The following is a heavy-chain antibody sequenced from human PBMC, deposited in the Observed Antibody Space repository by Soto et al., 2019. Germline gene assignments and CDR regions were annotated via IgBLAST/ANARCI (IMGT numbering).Heavy chain of an antibody. CDR2: ISSSSSYI. V-gene: IGHV3-21*01. J-gene: IGHJ4*02. D-gene: IGHD4-17*01. Sequence: PGGSLRLSCAASGFTFSSYSMNWVRQAPGKGLEWVSSISSSSSYIYYADSVKGRFTISRDNAKNSLYLQMNSLRAEDTAVYYCARSPSPFGPDYGDYRYFDYWGQGTLVTVSS. CDR3: ARSPSPFGPDYGDYRYFDY. CDR1: GFTFSSYS.